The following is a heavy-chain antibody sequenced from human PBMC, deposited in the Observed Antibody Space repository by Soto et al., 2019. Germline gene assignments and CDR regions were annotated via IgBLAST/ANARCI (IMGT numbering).Heavy chain of an antibody. V-gene: IGHV4-59*01. J-gene: IGHJ4*02. CDR2: IYYSGST. CDR1: GGSISSYY. Sequence: SETLSLTCTVSGGSISSYYWSWIRQPPGKGLEWIGYIYYSGSTNYNPSLKSRVTISVDTSKNQFSLKLSSVIAADTAVYYCARGIGSSFQKWGQGTLVTVSS. CDR3: ARGIGSSFQK. D-gene: IGHD6-13*01.